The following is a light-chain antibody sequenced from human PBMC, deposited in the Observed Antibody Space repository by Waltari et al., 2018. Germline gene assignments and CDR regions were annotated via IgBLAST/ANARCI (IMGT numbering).Light chain of an antibody. CDR1: SGHSDYS. Sequence: QLVLTQSPSASASLGASVNLTCTLSSGHSDYSIAWHQQQPGKGPRYLMKLNSDGRHNQGDGIPDRFSGSSSGAERYLTISSLQSEDEADYYCHAWRSGILVFAGGTKLTVL. J-gene: IGLJ2*01. CDR3: HAWRSGILV. CDR2: LNSDGRH. V-gene: IGLV4-69*01.